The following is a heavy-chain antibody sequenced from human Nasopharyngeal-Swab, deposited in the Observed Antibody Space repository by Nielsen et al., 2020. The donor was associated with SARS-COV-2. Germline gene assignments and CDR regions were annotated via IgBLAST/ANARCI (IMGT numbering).Heavy chain of an antibody. Sequence: SETLSLTCAVYGGSFRDYFWTWIRQPPGKGLEWIAEIDHSGRTNYNPSLKSRFTVSVDTSKNQFFLKVSSVTAADTAIYYCARGFSTATTFVDVRGKGAMVTVSS. V-gene: IGHV4-34*01. CDR2: IDHSGRT. CDR3: ARGFSTATTFVDV. D-gene: IGHD3-3*01. J-gene: IGHJ6*04. CDR1: GGSFRDYF.